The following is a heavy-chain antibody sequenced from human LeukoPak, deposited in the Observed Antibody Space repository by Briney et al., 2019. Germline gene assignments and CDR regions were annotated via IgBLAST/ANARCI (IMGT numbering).Heavy chain of an antibody. J-gene: IGHJ3*01. V-gene: IGHV1-2*02. CDR3: ARDPPIGGADVFDL. CDR1: GYTFTAYY. Sequence: ASVKVSSTSAGYTFTAYYMHRVRQAPGQGLEWMGWINPNSGGTNYAQKFQGRVTMTRDTSISTAYMELSRLTSDDTAVYYCARDPPIGGADVFDLWGRRTMVTVSS. D-gene: IGHD3-10*01. CDR2: INPNSGGT.